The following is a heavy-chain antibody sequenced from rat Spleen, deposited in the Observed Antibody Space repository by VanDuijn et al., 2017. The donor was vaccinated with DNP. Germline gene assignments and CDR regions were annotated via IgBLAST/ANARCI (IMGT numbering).Heavy chain of an antibody. CDR3: ARHPRVFDY. D-gene: IGHD1-4*01. V-gene: IGHV5-25*01. Sequence: EVQLVESGGGLVQPGRSLKLSCAASGFTFSNYDMAWVRQAPTKGLEWIASISTGGSIFYPDSVKGRFTISRDNAKSTLYLQMDSLRSEDTATYYCARHPRVFDYWGQGVMVTVSS. CDR1: GFTFSNYD. J-gene: IGHJ2*01. CDR2: ISTGGSI.